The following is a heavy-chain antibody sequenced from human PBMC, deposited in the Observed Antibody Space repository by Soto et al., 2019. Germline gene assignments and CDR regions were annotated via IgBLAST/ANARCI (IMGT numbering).Heavy chain of an antibody. CDR2: IYYSGST. CDR3: ARDAGGRGNGAFDI. V-gene: IGHV4-59*01. D-gene: IGHD3-16*01. J-gene: IGHJ3*02. Sequence: SETLSLTCTVSGGSISTYYWSWMRQPPGKGLEWIGYIYYSGSTNSNPSLKSRVTISEDTSKNQLSLKLSSVTAADTAVYYCARDAGGRGNGAFDIWGQGTMVT. CDR1: GGSISTYY.